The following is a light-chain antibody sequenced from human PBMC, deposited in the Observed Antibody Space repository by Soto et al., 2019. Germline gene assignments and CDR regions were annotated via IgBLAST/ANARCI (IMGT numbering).Light chain of an antibody. CDR3: GTWDGSLGAVV. V-gene: IGLV1-51*01. CDR2: DNN. Sequence: QSVLTQPPSVSAAPGQKVTISCSGSSSNIGNNYVSWYQQLPGTAPKLLIYDNNERPSGIPDRFSGSKSGTSATLGITGLQTGDEADYYCGTWDGSLGAVVFGGGTKLTVL. CDR1: SSNIGNNY. J-gene: IGLJ3*02.